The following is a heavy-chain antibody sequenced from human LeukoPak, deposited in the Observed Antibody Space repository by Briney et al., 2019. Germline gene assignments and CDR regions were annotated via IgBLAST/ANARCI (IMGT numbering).Heavy chain of an antibody. D-gene: IGHD5-24*01. V-gene: IGHV3-21*01. Sequence: PGGSLRLSRAASGFTFSSYSMNWVRQAPGKGLEWVSSISSSSSYIYYADSVKGRFTISRDNAKNSLYLQMNSLRAEDTAVYYCARVGWLQNIFDYWGQGTLVTVSS. CDR3: ARVGWLQNIFDY. J-gene: IGHJ4*02. CDR2: ISSSSSYI. CDR1: GFTFSSYS.